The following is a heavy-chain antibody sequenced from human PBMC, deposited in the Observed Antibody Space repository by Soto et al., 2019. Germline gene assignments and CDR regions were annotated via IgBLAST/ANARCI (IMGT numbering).Heavy chain of an antibody. D-gene: IGHD5-18*01. J-gene: IGHJ4*02. CDR3: ARSFGYSFDAT. Sequence: GDSLKISCAASGFTFSEYAMSWVRQAPGKGLEWVANIEPDGSDTQYVDSVKGRFTVSRDNAKNSLSLQMNSLRAEDTAVYYCARSFGYSFDATGGQGTLVTVSS. CDR2: IEPDGSDT. CDR1: GFTFSEYA. V-gene: IGHV3-7*03.